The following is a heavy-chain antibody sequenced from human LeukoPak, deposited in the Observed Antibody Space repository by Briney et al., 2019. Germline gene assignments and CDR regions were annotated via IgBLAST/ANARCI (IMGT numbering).Heavy chain of an antibody. CDR2: IRYDGSNK. D-gene: IGHD6-13*01. V-gene: IGHV3-30*02. Sequence: GGSLRLSCAASGFTFSSYSMNWVRQAPGKGLEWVAFIRYDGSNKYYADSVKGRFTISRDNSKNTLYLQMNSLRAEDTAVYYCAKSTGYSSSWYSDYFDYWGQGTLVTVSS. J-gene: IGHJ4*02. CDR3: AKSTGYSSSWYSDYFDY. CDR1: GFTFSSYS.